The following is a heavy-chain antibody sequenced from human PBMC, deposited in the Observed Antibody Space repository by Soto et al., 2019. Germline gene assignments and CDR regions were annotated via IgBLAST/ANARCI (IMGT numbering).Heavy chain of an antibody. CDR3: ARQGVFIPPLYYYCMDV. Sequence: GEPLKISCKGSGYSFTSYWIGWVRQMHGKGLEWMGIIYPGDSDTRYSPSFQGQVTISADKSISTAYLQWSSLKASDTAMYYCARQGVFIPPLYYYCMDVWGQGTTVTVTS. D-gene: IGHD3-3*01. V-gene: IGHV5-51*01. CDR2: IYPGDSDT. CDR1: GYSFTSYW. J-gene: IGHJ6*02.